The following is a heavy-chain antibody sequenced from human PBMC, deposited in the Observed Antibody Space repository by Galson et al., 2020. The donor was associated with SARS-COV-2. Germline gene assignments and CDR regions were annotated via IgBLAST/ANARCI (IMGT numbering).Heavy chain of an antibody. CDR2: INPSGGST. J-gene: IGHJ6*02. CDR3: ARGHDYSNYKYGMDV. D-gene: IGHD4-4*01. V-gene: IGHV1-46*04. Sequence: ASAKVSCKASGYSFTSYYIHCVRQAPGQGLEWMGIINPSGGSTVYAQKLQGRVTMTRDTSTRTFYMELSSLRSDDTAVYFCARGHDYSNYKYGMDVWGQGTTVAVSS. CDR1: GYSFTSYY.